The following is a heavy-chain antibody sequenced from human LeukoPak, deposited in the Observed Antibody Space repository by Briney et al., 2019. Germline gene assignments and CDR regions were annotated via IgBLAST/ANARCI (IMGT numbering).Heavy chain of an antibody. CDR2: IHTDQTIQ. CDR3: GYYNSGSYSTPDS. V-gene: IGHV3-30*02. D-gene: IGHD3-10*01. J-gene: IGHJ5*01. CDR1: GFTFSGFG. Sequence: GGSLRLSCAASGFTFSGFGMHWVRQAPGKGLEWVAYIHTDQTIQYYADSVKGRFTISRGNSKNTLYLQMKTQRSEDTAVYYCGYYNSGSYSTPDSWGQGTQVTVSS.